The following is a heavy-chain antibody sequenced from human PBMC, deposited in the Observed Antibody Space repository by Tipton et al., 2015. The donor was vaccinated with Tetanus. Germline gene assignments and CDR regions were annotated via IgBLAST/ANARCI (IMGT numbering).Heavy chain of an antibody. CDR2: IWYDGSDR. D-gene: IGHD2-15*01. J-gene: IGHJ4*02. Sequence: SLRLSCAASGFTFNGYGMHWVRQAPGKGLEWVSVIWYDGSDRYYADSVKGRFTISRDNSKNMLYLQMNSLRAEDTAVYYCAREADCSGGSRYSGDFDYWGQGTLVTVSS. V-gene: IGHV3-33*01. CDR3: AREADCSGGSRYSGDFDY. CDR1: GFTFNGYG.